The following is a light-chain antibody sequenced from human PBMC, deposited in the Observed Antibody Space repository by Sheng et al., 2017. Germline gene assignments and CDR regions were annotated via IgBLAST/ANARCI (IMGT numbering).Light chain of an antibody. V-gene: IGLV2-23*02. CDR3: CSYGGTNTPYV. J-gene: IGLJ1*01. CDR1: SSDVGDYNF. Sequence: QSALTQPASVSGSPGQSITISCTGTSSDVGDYNFVSWYQLNPGKAPKLIIYDVDRRPSGVSSRFSGSKSGTTASLTISGLQAEDEADYYCCSYGGTNTPYVFGKGTKVTVL. CDR2: DVD.